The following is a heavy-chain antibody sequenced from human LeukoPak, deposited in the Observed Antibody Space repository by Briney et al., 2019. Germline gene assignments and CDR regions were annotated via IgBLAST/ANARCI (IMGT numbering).Heavy chain of an antibody. V-gene: IGHV4-39*01. D-gene: IGHD2-21*02. CDR1: GGSISSGSYY. CDR2: ISYSGNT. CDR3: VRHRAYCDGDCYSQYFDY. J-gene: IGHJ4*02. Sequence: SETLSLTCTVSGGSISSGSYYWGRIRQPPGKGLEWVGSISYSGNTNYNPSLKSRVTMSVDTSKNHFSLRLRSVTAADSAVFYCVRHRAYCDGDCYSQYFDYWGQGTLVTVSS.